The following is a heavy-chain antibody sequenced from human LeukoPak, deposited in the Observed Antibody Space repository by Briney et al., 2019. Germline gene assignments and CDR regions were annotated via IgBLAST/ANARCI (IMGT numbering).Heavy chain of an antibody. CDR1: GYTFTGYY. CDR2: INPNSGGT. V-gene: IGHV1-2*02. Sequence: ASVTVSCKASGYTFTGYYMHWVRQAPGQGLEWMGWINPNSGGTNYAQKFQGRVTMTRDTSISTAYMELSRLRSDDTAVYYCATEPSIAVAGTDVYWGQEALVTVSS. J-gene: IGHJ4*02. D-gene: IGHD6-19*01. CDR3: ATEPSIAVAGTDVY.